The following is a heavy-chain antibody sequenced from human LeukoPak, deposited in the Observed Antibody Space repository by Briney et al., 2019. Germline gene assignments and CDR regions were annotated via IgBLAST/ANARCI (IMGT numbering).Heavy chain of an antibody. CDR2: IRGSGGGT. CDR3: TRVVAGRAGLMDV. D-gene: IGHD5-12*01. J-gene: IGHJ6*02. CDR1: GFTFSSYA. Sequence: GGSLRLSCAASGFTFSSYAMSWVRQAPGKGLEWVSTIRGSGGGTYYADSVKGRFTISRDNSKNTLYLQMNSLRADDTSRYYCTRVVAGRAGLMDVWGRGTTVTVSS. V-gene: IGHV3-23*01.